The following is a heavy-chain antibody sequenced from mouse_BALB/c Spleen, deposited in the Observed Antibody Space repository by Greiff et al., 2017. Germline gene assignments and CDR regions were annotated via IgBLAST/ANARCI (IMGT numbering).Heavy chain of an antibody. V-gene: IGHV3-6*02. Sequence: DVQLQESGPGLVKPSQSLSLTCSVTGYSITSGYYWNWIRQFPGNKLEWMGYISYDGSNNYNPSLKNRISITRDTSKNQFFLKLNSVTTEDTATYYCAQVRRGFYAMDYWGQGTSVTVSS. CDR2: ISYDGSN. D-gene: IGHD2-14*01. CDR3: AQVRRGFYAMDY. CDR1: GYSITSGYY. J-gene: IGHJ4*01.